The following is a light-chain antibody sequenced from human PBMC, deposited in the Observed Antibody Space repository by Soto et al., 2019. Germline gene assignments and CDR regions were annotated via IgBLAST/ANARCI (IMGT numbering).Light chain of an antibody. V-gene: IGLV2-14*01. Sequence: QSALTQPASVSGSPGQSITISCTGTSSDVGGYNYVSWYQQHPGKAPKLMIYDVSNRPSGVSNRFSGSKSGNTASLTISGLQXEDEADYYCSSYTSSSVVFGGGTKLTVL. CDR3: SSYTSSSVV. CDR1: SSDVGGYNY. CDR2: DVS. J-gene: IGLJ2*01.